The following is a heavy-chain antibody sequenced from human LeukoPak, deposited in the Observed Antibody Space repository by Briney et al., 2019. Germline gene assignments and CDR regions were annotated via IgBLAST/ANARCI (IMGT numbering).Heavy chain of an antibody. Sequence: PSETLSLTCADSGVSFSGYYWSWIRQPPGKGLEWIGQIIHSGSTNYNPSLKSRVTISVDTSKNQFSLNLNSVTSEDTAVYYCARRQITMVRGVIITHAFDLWGQGTMVTVSS. V-gene: IGHV4-34*12. CDR3: ARRQITMVRGVIITHAFDL. D-gene: IGHD3-10*01. CDR2: IIHSGST. CDR1: GVSFSGYY. J-gene: IGHJ3*01.